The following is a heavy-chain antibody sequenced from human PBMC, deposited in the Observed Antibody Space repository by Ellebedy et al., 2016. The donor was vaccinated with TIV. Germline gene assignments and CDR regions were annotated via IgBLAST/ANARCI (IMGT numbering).Heavy chain of an antibody. CDR3: ARDLWELHFDYYFDY. CDR2: ISYDGSNK. Sequence: GGSLRLSCAASGFTFSSYAMHWVRQAPGKGLEWVAVISYDGSNKYYADSVKGRFTISRDNSKNTLYLQMNSLRAEDTAVYYCARDLWELHFDYYFDYWGQGTLVTVSS. D-gene: IGHD1-26*01. V-gene: IGHV3-30-3*01. CDR1: GFTFSSYA. J-gene: IGHJ4*02.